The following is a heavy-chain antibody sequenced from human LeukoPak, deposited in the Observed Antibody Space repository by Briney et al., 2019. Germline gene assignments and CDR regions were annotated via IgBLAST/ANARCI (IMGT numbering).Heavy chain of an antibody. D-gene: IGHD4-17*01. CDR2: ISSSSSYI. Sequence: PGGSLRLSCAASGFTFSSYSMNWVCQAPGKGLEWVSSISSSSSYIYYADSAKGRFTISRDNAKNSLYLQMNSLRAEDTAVYYCARARGDYGLDCYGMDVWGQGTTVTVSS. CDR1: GFTFSSYS. CDR3: ARARGDYGLDCYGMDV. V-gene: IGHV3-21*01. J-gene: IGHJ6*02.